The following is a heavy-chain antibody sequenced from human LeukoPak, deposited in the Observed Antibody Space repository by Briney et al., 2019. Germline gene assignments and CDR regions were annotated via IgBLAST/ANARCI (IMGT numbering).Heavy chain of an antibody. Sequence: GGSLRLSCAPSGFTFSSYWMSWVRQAPGKGLEWVANIKQDGSEKYYVDSVKGRFTISRDNAKNSLYLQMNSPRAEDTAVYYCARKAYGLDVWGKGTTVTVSS. CDR2: IKQDGSEK. CDR1: GFTFSSYW. J-gene: IGHJ6*04. V-gene: IGHV3-7*03. CDR3: ARKAYGLDV.